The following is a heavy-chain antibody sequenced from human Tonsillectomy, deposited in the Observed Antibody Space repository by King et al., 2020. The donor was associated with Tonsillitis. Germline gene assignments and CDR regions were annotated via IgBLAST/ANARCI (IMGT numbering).Heavy chain of an antibody. V-gene: IGHV3-74*01. CDR2: INHDGSNT. D-gene: IGHD3-22*01. Sequence: VQLVESGGGLVQPGGSLRLSCAASGFTFNNYWMHWVRQVPGMGLVWVSRINHDGSNTTYADSAKGRFTISRDNAKNTVYLQMYSLRVEDTAVYYCARARRLNNAFDIGGEAIMVTVSS. CDR1: GFTFNNYW. CDR3: ARARRLNNAFDI. J-gene: IGHJ3*02.